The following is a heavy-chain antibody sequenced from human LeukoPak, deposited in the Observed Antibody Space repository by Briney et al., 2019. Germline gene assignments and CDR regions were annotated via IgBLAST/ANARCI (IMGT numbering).Heavy chain of an antibody. CDR1: GFTFSSYA. J-gene: IGHJ4*02. CDR2: ISYDGSNK. D-gene: IGHD4-17*01. V-gene: IGHV3-30-3*01. Sequence: GGSLRLSCAASGFTFSSYAMHWVRQAPGKGLEWVAVISYDGSNKYYADSVKGRFTISRDNSKNTLYLQMNSLRAEDTAVYYCARRRFYGDYAEDFDYWGQGTLFTVSS. CDR3: ARRRFYGDYAEDFDY.